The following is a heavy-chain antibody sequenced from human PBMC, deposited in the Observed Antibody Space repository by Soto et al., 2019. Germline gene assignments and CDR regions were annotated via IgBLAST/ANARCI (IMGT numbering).Heavy chain of an antibody. J-gene: IGHJ4*02. CDR3: ARVDIVATSLDY. D-gene: IGHD5-12*01. CDR1: GGSISSYY. CDR2: IYYSGST. Sequence: SETLSLTCTVSGGSISSYYWSWIRQPPGKGLEWIGYIYYSGSTNYNPSLKSRVTISVDTSKNQFSLKLSSVTAADTAVYYCARVDIVATSLDYWGQGTLVTVSS. V-gene: IGHV4-59*01.